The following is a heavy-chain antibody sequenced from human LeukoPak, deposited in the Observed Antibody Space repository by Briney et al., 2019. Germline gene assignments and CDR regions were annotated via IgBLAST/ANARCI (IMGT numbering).Heavy chain of an antibody. CDR2: ISNSSSYI. Sequence: GGSLTLSCPASGFTFSSYSMNWVRQAPGKGLEWVSSISNSSSYIYYADSVKGRFTISRDNAKNSLYLQMNSLRAEDTAVYYCRPKDSTYAGGHWGQGTLVTVSS. CDR1: GFTFSSYS. D-gene: IGHD2-8*02. J-gene: IGHJ4*02. CDR3: RPKDSTYAGGH. V-gene: IGHV3-21*01.